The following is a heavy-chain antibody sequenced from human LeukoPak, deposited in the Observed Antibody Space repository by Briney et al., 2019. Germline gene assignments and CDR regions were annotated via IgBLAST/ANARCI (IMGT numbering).Heavy chain of an antibody. CDR2: IYSGGTT. Sequence: GGSLRLSCAASGFTVSSNYMSWVRQAPGKGLEWVSVIYSGGTTYYADSVKGRFTISRDNAKNSLYLQMNSLRAEDTAVYYCARADYYETSGPFGYWGQGTLVIVSS. CDR3: ARADYYETSGPFGY. V-gene: IGHV3-66*01. J-gene: IGHJ4*02. D-gene: IGHD3-22*01. CDR1: GFTVSSNY.